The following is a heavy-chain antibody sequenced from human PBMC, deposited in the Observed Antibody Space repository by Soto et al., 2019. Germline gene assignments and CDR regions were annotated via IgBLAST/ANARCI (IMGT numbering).Heavy chain of an antibody. CDR2: ISSSGDTG. Sequence: QVQLVESGGGLVKPGGPLRLSCAASGFTFSAYYMSWIRQAPGKGLEWISYISSSGDTGHYADSVKGRVTVSSDNAKNSLYLQMNSLRGEDTAVYYCARDRGAVVGQFFDYWGQEPLVTLSS. V-gene: IGHV3-11*01. D-gene: IGHD6-19*01. J-gene: IGHJ4*02. CDR3: ARDRGAVVGQFFDY. CDR1: GFTFSAYY.